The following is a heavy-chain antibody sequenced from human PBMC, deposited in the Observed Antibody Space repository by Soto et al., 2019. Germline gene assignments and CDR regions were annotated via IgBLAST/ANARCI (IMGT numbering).Heavy chain of an antibody. CDR2: IKSKTDGGTT. V-gene: IGHV3-15*07. CDR1: GFTFSNAW. D-gene: IGHD1-26*01. Sequence: PGGSLRLSCAASGFTFSNAWMNWVRQAPGKGLEWVGRIKSKTDGGTTDYAAPVKGRFTISRDDSKNTLYLQMNSLKTEDTAVYYCTTEGRWSGSYYVWSYGMDVWGQGTTVTVSS. CDR3: TTEGRWSGSYYVWSYGMDV. J-gene: IGHJ6*02.